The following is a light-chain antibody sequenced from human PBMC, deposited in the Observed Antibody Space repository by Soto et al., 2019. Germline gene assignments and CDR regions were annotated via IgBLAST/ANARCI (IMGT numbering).Light chain of an antibody. CDR1: QSVSSY. V-gene: IGKV3-11*01. J-gene: IGKJ4*01. CDR3: QQRSDWPPT. Sequence: EIVLTQSPTTLSLSPGERATLSCRASQSVSSYFAWYQQKPGQAPRLLIYDASTRAADIPARFSGSGSGTDFTLTISSLEPEDFAVYYCQQRSDWPPTFGGGTKVEIK. CDR2: DAS.